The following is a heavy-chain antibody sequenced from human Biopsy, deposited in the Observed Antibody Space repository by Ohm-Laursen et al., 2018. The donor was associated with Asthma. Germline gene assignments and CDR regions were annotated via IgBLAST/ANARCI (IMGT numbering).Heavy chain of an antibody. D-gene: IGHD3-16*01. Sequence: SLRLSCTASGSTFDDYAMNWVRQAPGKGLEWVSGISWNSGSLEYADSVKGRFTVSRDNAKRTLYLQMNSLRAEDTALYYCVRVWGGSAFDIWGQGTMVTVSS. J-gene: IGHJ3*02. V-gene: IGHV3-9*01. CDR3: VRVWGGSAFDI. CDR2: ISWNSGSL. CDR1: GSTFDDYA.